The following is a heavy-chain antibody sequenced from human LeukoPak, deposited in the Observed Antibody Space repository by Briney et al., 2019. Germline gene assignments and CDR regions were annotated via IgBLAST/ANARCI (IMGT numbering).Heavy chain of an antibody. D-gene: IGHD3-22*01. J-gene: IGHJ4*02. Sequence: GGSLRLSCAASGFTFSSYGMHWVRQAPGKGLEWVSAISGSGGSTYYADSVKGRFTISRDNSKNTLYLQMNSLRAEDTAVYYCAKDYHYYDSSGYSHPFDYWGQGTLVTVSS. CDR1: GFTFSSYG. CDR2: ISGSGGST. CDR3: AKDYHYYDSSGYSHPFDY. V-gene: IGHV3-23*01.